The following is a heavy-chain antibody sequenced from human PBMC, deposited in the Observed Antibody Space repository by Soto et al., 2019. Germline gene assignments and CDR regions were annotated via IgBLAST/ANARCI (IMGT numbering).Heavy chain of an antibody. CDR3: ARESRNALYY. Sequence: ASVKVSGKASGYTFTGYYMNWVRQAPGQGLEWMGWINPNTGDTNYAQKFQGWVTMTRDTSISTAYMEVSRLKSDDTAVYYWARESRNALYYWGQGTLVTVSS. CDR2: INPNTGDT. V-gene: IGHV1-2*04. CDR1: GYTFTGYY. J-gene: IGHJ4*02.